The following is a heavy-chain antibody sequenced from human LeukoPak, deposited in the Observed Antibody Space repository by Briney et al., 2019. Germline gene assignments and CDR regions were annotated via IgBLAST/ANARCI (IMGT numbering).Heavy chain of an antibody. V-gene: IGHV1-2*07. J-gene: IGHJ5*02. CDR3: PRVFQPRDTIAALTNWFDP. CDR2: INPNSGGT. CDR1: GYTFTGYY. Sequence: GASVKVSCKASGYTFTGYYMHWGRQAPGQGLEWMGWINPNSGGTNCAHKFQGRFTMTRDTPISTAYMELRRLRSDDTAVYYCPRVFQPRDTIAALTNWFDPWGQGTLVTVSS. D-gene: IGHD3-3*01.